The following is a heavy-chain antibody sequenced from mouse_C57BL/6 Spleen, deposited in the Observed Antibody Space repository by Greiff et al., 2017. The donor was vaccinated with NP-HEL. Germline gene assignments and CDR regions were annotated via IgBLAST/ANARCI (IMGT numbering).Heavy chain of an antibody. J-gene: IGHJ3*01. CDR3: ARAHGSSYGGFAY. D-gene: IGHD1-1*01. CDR1: GYAFSSSW. Sequence: QVQLKQSGPELVKPGASVKISCKASGYAFSSSWMNWVKQRPGKGLEWIGRIYPGDGDTNYNGKFQGKATLTADKSSSTAYMQLSSLTSEDSAVYFCARAHGSSYGGFAYWGQGTLVTVSA. CDR2: IYPGDGDT. V-gene: IGHV1-82*01.